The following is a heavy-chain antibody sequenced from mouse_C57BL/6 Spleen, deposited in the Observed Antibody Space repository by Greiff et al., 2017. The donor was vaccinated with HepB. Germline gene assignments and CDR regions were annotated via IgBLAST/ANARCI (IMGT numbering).Heavy chain of an antibody. CDR2: ISDGGSYT. CDR1: GFTFSSYA. V-gene: IGHV5-4*03. J-gene: IGHJ1*03. CDR3: ARGGSSYSYFDV. D-gene: IGHD1-1*01. Sequence: EVKVVESGGGLVKPGGSLKLSCAASGFTFSSYAMSWVRQTPEKRLEWVATISDGGSYTYYPDNVKGRFTISRDNAKNNLYLQMSHLKSEDTAMYYCARGGSSYSYFDVWGTGTTVTVSS.